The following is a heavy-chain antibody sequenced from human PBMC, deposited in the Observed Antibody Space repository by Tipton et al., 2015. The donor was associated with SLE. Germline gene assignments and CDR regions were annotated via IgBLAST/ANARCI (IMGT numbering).Heavy chain of an antibody. Sequence: TLSLTCAVYGGSFSGYYWSWIRQPPGKGLEWIGEIYHSGSTNYNPSLKSRVTISVDKSKNQFSLKLSSVTAADTAVYYCARMGRYSSSWYGDYWGQGTLVTVSS. D-gene: IGHD6-13*01. V-gene: IGHV4-34*01. J-gene: IGHJ4*02. CDR2: IYHSGST. CDR3: ARMGRYSSSWYGDY. CDR1: GGSFSGYY.